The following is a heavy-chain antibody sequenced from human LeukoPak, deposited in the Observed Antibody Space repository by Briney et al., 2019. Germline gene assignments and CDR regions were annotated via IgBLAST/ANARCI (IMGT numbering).Heavy chain of an antibody. J-gene: IGHJ5*02. D-gene: IGHD1-1*01. Sequence: PSETLSLTCTVSSGSISTSNYYWGWVRQPPGKGLEWIGEINHSGSTNYNPSLKSRVTISVDTSKNQFSLKLSSVTAADTAVYYCATRVLEGARQRQTNWFDPWGQGTLVTVSS. V-gene: IGHV4-39*07. CDR1: SGSISTSNYY. CDR3: ATRVLEGARQRQTNWFDP. CDR2: INHSGST.